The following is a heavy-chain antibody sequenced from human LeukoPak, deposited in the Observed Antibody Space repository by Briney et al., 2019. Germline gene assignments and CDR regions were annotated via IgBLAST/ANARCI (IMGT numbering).Heavy chain of an antibody. CDR3: ARVRSSGWYYFDY. CDR2: IYTSGST. Sequence: SETLSLTCTVSGGSISSGNYYWSWIRQPAGTGLEWIGRIYTSGSTNYNPSLKSRVTISVDTPKNQFSLKLSSVTAADTAVYYCARVRSSGWYYFDYWGQGTLVTASS. CDR1: GGSISSGNYY. D-gene: IGHD6-19*01. J-gene: IGHJ4*02. V-gene: IGHV4-61*02.